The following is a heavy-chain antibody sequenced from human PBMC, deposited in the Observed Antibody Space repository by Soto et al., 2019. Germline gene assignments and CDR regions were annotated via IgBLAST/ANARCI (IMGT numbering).Heavy chain of an antibody. CDR1: GFTFSGYA. J-gene: IGHJ1*01. D-gene: IGHD3-10*01. V-gene: IGHV3-23*01. CDR3: VGGGRTGTYFQH. Sequence: EVQLLESGGGLLQPGGSLRLSCAASGFTFSGYAMSWVRQAPGKGPEWVSTISGSGGNKYHADSVKGRFTISGDNSKNTLYLQMNSLRAEDTAVYSCVGGGRTGTYFQHWGQGTLVTVSS. CDR2: ISGSGGNK.